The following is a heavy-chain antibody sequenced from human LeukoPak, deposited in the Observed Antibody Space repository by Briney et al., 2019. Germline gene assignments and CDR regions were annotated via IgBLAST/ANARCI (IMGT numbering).Heavy chain of an antibody. CDR3: AKGRTTTVRFLIDY. Sequence: PGGSLRLSCAASGFPFSSYAMSWVRQAPGKGLEWVSAIGGSGGSTYYADSVKGRFTISRDKDTLYLQMNSLRAEDTAVYYCAKGRTTTVRFLIDYWGQGTLVTVSS. D-gene: IGHD4-17*01. V-gene: IGHV3-23*01. J-gene: IGHJ4*02. CDR1: GFPFSSYA. CDR2: IGGSGGST.